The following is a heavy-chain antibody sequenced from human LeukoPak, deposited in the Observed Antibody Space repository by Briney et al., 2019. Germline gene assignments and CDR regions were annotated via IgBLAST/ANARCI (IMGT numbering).Heavy chain of an antibody. V-gene: IGHV1-2*02. J-gene: IGHJ4*02. CDR3: AREYDILTGYYIGAYFDY. Sequence: ASVKVSCKASGYTFTGYYMHWVRQAPGQGLEWMGWINPNSGGTNYAQKFQGRVTMTRDTSISTAYMELSRLRSDDTAVYYCAREYDILTGYYIGAYFDYWGQGTLVTVSS. D-gene: IGHD3-9*01. CDR2: INPNSGGT. CDR1: GYTFTGYY.